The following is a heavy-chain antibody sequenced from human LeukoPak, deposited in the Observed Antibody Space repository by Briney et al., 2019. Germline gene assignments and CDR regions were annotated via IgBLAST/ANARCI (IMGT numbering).Heavy chain of an antibody. CDR3: ARDYQVGSSGPLDAFDI. CDR1: GGTFSSYA. V-gene: IGHV1-69*01. J-gene: IGHJ3*02. CDR2: IIPIFGTA. D-gene: IGHD3-22*01. Sequence: GASVKVSCKASGGTFSSYAISWVRQAPGQGLEWMGGIIPIFGTANYAQKFQGRVTITADESTSTAYMELSSLRSEDTAVYYCARDYQVGSSGPLDAFDIWGQGTMVTVSS.